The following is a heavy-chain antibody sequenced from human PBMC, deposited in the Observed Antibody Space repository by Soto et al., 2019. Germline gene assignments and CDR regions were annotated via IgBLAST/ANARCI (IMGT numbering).Heavy chain of an antibody. Sequence: SEALSLTSSVSGGSMRISTYYWGWIPQPPGKGLEWIGSIYYSGSTYYNPSLKSRVTISVDTSKNQFSLKLSSVTAADTAVYYCARDSMYYGSGNYYKVSDYWGQG. J-gene: IGHJ4*02. D-gene: IGHD3-10*01. V-gene: IGHV4-39*02. CDR3: ARDSMYYGSGNYYKVSDY. CDR1: GGSMRISTYY. CDR2: IYYSGST.